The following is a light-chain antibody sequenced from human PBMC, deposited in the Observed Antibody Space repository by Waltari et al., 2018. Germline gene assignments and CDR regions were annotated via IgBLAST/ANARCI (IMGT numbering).Light chain of an antibody. J-gene: IGLJ2*01. V-gene: IGLV1-51*01. CDR1: SSNIGNYY. Sequence: QSVLTQPPSVSAAPGQKVTISCSGSSSNIGNYYVSWYHHLPGAASQLIIYANNKLPSGFTYRFSASKSGTSATLDITGLQIGDEADYYGATWDNTLRDVVFGGGTKLTVL. CDR3: ATWDNTLRDVV. CDR2: ANN.